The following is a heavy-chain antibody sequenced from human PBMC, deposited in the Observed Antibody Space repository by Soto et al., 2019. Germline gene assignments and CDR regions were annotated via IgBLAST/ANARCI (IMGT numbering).Heavy chain of an antibody. CDR3: ARSPRSSPYFDY. CDR1: GYTFSNFW. D-gene: IGHD6-13*01. Sequence: ESLKISGQCSGYTFSNFWIGWVRQLPGKGLEWMGIIYPGDHETRYSPSFHGKVTISADKSINTAYLQWNSLEASDTAFYFCARSPRSSPYFDYWGQGALVTVSS. J-gene: IGHJ4*02. CDR2: IYPGDHET. V-gene: IGHV5-51*01.